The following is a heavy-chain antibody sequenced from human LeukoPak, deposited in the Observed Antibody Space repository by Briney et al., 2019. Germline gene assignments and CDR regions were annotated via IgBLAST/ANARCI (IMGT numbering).Heavy chain of an antibody. J-gene: IGHJ4*02. Sequence: PGGSLRLSCAASRLTVSSNYMSWVRQAPGKGLEWVSVTNSGGNTYYADSVKGRFTISRDNSKNTLYLEMNSLRAEDTAVYYCARGSASDYWGQGALVTVSS. CDR3: ARGSASDY. D-gene: IGHD6-25*01. CDR1: RLTVSSNY. V-gene: IGHV3-66*01. CDR2: TNSGGNT.